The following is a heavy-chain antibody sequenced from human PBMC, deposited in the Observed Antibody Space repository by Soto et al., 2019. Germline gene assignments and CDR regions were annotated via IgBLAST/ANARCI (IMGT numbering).Heavy chain of an antibody. CDR3: ARELGYYFWSGYYPSYYFDY. J-gene: IGHJ4*02. V-gene: IGHV3-21*01. CDR1: GFTFSSYS. CDR2: ISSSSSYI. D-gene: IGHD3-3*01. Sequence: EVQLVESGGGLVKPGGSLRLSCAASGFTFSSYSMNWVRQAPGKGLEWVSSISSSSSYIYYADSVKGRFTISRDNAKNSLYLQMNSLRAEDTAVYYCARELGYYFWSGYYPSYYFDYWGQGTLVTVSS.